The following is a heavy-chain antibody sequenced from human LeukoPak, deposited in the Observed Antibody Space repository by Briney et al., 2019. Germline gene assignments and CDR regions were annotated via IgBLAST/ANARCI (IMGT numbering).Heavy chain of an antibody. CDR3: AKKPTYCGGDCYPRYFDY. Sequence: PGGSLRLSCVASGFSFSTYWMTWVRQAPGKGLEWVANISPDGSEKYYVDSVKGRFTISRDTAKNSLFLQMNSLRAEDTAVYYCAKKPTYCGGDCYPRYFDYWGQGTLVTVSS. CDR1: GFSFSTYW. V-gene: IGHV3-7*03. J-gene: IGHJ4*02. D-gene: IGHD2-21*02. CDR2: ISPDGSEK.